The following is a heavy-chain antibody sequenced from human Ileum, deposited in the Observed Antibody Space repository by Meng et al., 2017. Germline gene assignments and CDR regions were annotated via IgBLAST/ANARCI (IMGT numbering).Heavy chain of an antibody. CDR1: GYTFGSYG. D-gene: IGHD2-15*01. Sequence: QVQLVQSGPEVKKPWDSVRVSCKDCGYTFGSYGICWGRQDPGQGLEWMGWFVNYVDTYTAPKFQGRVTMTTDTHTNTAFMELRSLTSDDTAVYYCASGTPGRSYCDYWGQGTLVTVSS. CDR3: ASGTPGRSYCDY. CDR2: FVNYVDT. J-gene: IGHJ4*02. V-gene: IGHV1-18*01.